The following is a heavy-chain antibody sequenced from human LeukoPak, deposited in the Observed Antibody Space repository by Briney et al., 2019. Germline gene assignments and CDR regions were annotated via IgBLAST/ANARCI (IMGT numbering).Heavy chain of an antibody. J-gene: IGHJ4*02. CDR1: GYTFTSYG. CDR3: ARDRVDTAMVPDY. Sequence: ASVKVSCKASGYTFTSYGISWVRQAPGQGLEWMGWISAYNGNTNYAQKLQGRVTSTSTAYMELRSLRSDYTAVYYCARDRVDTAMVPDYWGQGTLVTVSS. V-gene: IGHV1-18*04. D-gene: IGHD5-18*01. CDR2: ISAYNGNT.